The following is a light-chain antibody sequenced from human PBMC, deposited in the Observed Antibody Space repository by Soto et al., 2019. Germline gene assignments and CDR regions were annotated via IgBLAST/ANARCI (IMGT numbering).Light chain of an antibody. Sequence: EIVMTQSPATLSVSPGERATLSCRASQSDSSNLAWYQQKPGQAPRLLIYGASTRATGIPARFSGSGSGTEFTLTISSPQSEDFAVYYCQQYNNWPPWTFGQGTKVEIK. CDR2: GAS. CDR1: QSDSSN. CDR3: QQYNNWPPWT. V-gene: IGKV3-15*01. J-gene: IGKJ1*01.